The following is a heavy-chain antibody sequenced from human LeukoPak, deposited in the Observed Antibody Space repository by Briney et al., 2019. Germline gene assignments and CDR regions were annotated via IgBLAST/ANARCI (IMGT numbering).Heavy chain of an antibody. CDR3: VRELLSHNCFDP. J-gene: IGHJ5*02. Sequence: SQTLSLTCTVSGGSLSSGSYYWSWIRQPPGKRLEWIVRITSSGSTNSNTSPKSRDSISVYTSKKHFSPKLSSVTAPDTALYFCVRELLSHNCFDPWGQGALVTVSS. V-gene: IGHV4-61*02. CDR2: ITSSGST. CDR1: GGSLSSGSYY. D-gene: IGHD2-15*01.